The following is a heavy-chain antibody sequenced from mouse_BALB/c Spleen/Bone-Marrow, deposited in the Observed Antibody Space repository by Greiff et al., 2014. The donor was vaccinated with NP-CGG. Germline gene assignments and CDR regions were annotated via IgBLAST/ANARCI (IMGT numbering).Heavy chain of an antibody. CDR2: IDPANGNT. J-gene: IGHJ3*01. CDR3: ARYYYGSSLFAY. Sequence: VQLQQSGAELVKPGASVKLSCTASGFNIKDTYMHWVKQRPEQGLEWIGRIDPANGNTKYDPKFQGKATITADTSSNTAYLQPSSLTSEDTAVYYCARYYYGSSLFAYWGQGTLVPGSA. V-gene: IGHV14-3*02. D-gene: IGHD1-1*01. CDR1: GFNIKDTY.